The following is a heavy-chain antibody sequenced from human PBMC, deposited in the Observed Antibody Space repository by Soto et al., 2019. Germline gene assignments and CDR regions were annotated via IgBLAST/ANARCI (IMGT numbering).Heavy chain of an antibody. CDR1: GGSISSSSYY. J-gene: IGHJ3*02. CDR2: IYYSGST. D-gene: IGHD2-2*01. V-gene: IGHV4-39*01. Sequence: SETLSLTCTVSGGSISSSSYYWGWIRQPPGKGLEWIGSIYYSGSTYYNPSLKSRVTISVDTSKNQFSLKLSSVTAADTAVYYCARLGDIVVVPAANGCCDAFDIWGQGTMVTVSS. CDR3: ARLGDIVVVPAANGCCDAFDI.